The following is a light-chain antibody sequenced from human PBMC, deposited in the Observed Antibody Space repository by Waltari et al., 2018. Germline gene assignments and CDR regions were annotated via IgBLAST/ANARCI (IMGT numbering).Light chain of an antibody. Sequence: DIQMTQSPSTLSASVGDRVTITCRASQSISSWLACNQQKPGKAPKLLIDKASSVESGVPASFSGSGAGTAFTITNRSPQPDDFATYYCQQYTSYSTFGQGTKVEIK. V-gene: IGKV1-5*03. CDR3: QQYTSYST. J-gene: IGKJ1*01. CDR2: KAS. CDR1: QSISSW.